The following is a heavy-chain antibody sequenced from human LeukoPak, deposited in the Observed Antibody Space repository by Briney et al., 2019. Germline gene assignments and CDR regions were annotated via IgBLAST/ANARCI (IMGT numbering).Heavy chain of an antibody. CDR2: VNPNSGGT. CDR1: GYTFTDLY. Sequence: ASVKVSCKTSGYTFTDLYIHWVRQAPGQGLEWMGWVNPNSGGTDYAQKFQGRVTMTRDTSIGTAYMELNRLRSDDTAVYFCARGEVVPAAISYYYYGVAVWGQGTTVTVSS. J-gene: IGHJ6*02. D-gene: IGHD2-2*02. CDR3: ARGEVVPAAISYYYYGVAV. V-gene: IGHV1-2*02.